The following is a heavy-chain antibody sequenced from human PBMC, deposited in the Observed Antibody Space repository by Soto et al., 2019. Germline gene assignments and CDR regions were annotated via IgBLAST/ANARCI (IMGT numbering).Heavy chain of an antibody. Sequence: EVQLVESGGGLVQPGRSLRLSCAASGFTFDDYAMHWVRQVPGKGLEWVSGINWHSGSIGYGDSVKGRFAISRDNAKNSLHLQMHSRSPEDTAFYYCVKDESINWYSGHFRHWGQGTLVTVSS. CDR3: VKDESINWYSGHFRH. CDR1: GFTFDDYA. D-gene: IGHD6-13*01. CDR2: INWHSGSI. J-gene: IGHJ1*01. V-gene: IGHV3-9*01.